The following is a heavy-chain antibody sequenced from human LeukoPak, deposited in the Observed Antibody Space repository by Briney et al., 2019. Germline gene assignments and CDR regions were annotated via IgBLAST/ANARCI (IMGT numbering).Heavy chain of an antibody. Sequence: SESLSLTCTVSGGSISSYYWSWIRQPPGKGLEWIGYIYYSGSTNYNPSLKSRVTMSVDTSKNQFSLKLSSVTAADTAVYYCARGSSGWPGEYFDYWGQGTLVTVSS. V-gene: IGHV4-59*12. CDR2: IYYSGST. J-gene: IGHJ4*02. D-gene: IGHD6-19*01. CDR1: GGSISSYY. CDR3: ARGSSGWPGEYFDY.